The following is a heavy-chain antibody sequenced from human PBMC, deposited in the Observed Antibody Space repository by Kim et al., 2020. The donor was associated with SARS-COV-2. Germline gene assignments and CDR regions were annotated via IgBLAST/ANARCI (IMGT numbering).Heavy chain of an antibody. D-gene: IGHD4-17*01. CDR1: GYTFSHYY. CDR2: INPSSGGT. CDR3: ARLRTFDF. V-gene: IGHV1-2*02. J-gene: IGHJ4*02. Sequence: ASVKVSCKASGYTFSHYYIHWVRQAPGQGLEWMGWINPSSGGTNFAQKLQGRVTMTRDTSITTVYMELSRLTSDDTAVYYCARLRTFDFWGQGTLVTVSS.